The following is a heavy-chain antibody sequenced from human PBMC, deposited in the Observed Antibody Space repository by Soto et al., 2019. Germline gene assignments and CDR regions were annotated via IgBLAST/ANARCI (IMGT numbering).Heavy chain of an antibody. J-gene: IGHJ4*02. D-gene: IGHD2-2*02. V-gene: IGHV3-74*01. CDR2: INSDGSST. CDR1: GFTFSSYW. Sequence: EVQLVESGGGLVQPGGSLRLSCAASGFTFSSYWMHWVRQAPGKGLVWVSRINSDGSSTSYADSVKGRFTISRDNAKNTWYMQRNSLRAEDTAVYYCARGGVGRYCSSTSCYTWVFDYWGQGTLVTVSS. CDR3: ARGGVGRYCSSTSCYTWVFDY.